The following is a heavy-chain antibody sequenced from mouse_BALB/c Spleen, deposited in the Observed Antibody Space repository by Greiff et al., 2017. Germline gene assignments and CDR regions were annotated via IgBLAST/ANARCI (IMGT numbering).Heavy chain of an antibody. J-gene: IGHJ4*01. CDR2: IDPANGNT. CDR3: ARWLRLGYYAMDY. V-gene: IGHV14-3*02. Sequence: VQLQQSGAELVKPGASVKLSCTASGFNIKDTYMHWVKQRPEQGLEWIGRIDPANGNTKYDPKFQGKATITADTSSNTAYLQLSSLTSEDTAVYYCARWLRLGYYAMDYWGQGTSVTVSS. D-gene: IGHD2-2*01. CDR1: GFNIKDTY.